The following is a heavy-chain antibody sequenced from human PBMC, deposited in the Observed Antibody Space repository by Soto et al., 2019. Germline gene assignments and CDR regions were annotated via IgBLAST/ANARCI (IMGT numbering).Heavy chain of an antibody. Sequence: QVQLVQSGDEVKKPGASVKVSCKASGYIFVNYGIAWVRQAPGQGLEWMGWISPYTGNTHSATKVQGRLTMTTDTSTCTAYMDLGSLTSDDTAVYYCVMVDNYVTPTPQDVWGQGTRVTVSS. CDR2: ISPYTGNT. J-gene: IGHJ6*02. CDR3: VMVDNYVTPTPQDV. D-gene: IGHD3-16*01. CDR1: GYIFVNYG. V-gene: IGHV1-18*01.